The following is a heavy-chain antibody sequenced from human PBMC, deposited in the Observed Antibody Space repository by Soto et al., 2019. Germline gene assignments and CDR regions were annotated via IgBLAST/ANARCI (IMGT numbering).Heavy chain of an antibody. CDR2: IDPSDSYT. D-gene: IGHD2-15*01. CDR3: ARVVADHNWFGP. J-gene: IGHJ5*02. V-gene: IGHV5-10-1*01. Sequence: GGSLKISCKGSGYSFTSYWISWVRQMPGKGLEWMGRIDPSDSYTNYSPSFQGHVTISADKSISTAYLQWSSLKASDTAIYYCARVVADHNWFGPWGQGTLVTVSS. CDR1: GYSFTSYW.